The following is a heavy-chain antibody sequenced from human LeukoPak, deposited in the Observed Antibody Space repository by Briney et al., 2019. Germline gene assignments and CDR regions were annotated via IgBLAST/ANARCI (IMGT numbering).Heavy chain of an antibody. CDR1: GGSISSGGYS. Sequence: SETLSLTCAVSGGSISSGGYSWSWIRQPPGTGLEWIGYIYHSGSTYYNPSLKSRVTISVDRSKNQFSLKLSSLTAADTAVYYCARSQGNWFDPWGQGTLVTVSS. CDR3: ARSQGNWFDP. CDR2: IYHSGST. V-gene: IGHV4-30-2*01. J-gene: IGHJ5*02.